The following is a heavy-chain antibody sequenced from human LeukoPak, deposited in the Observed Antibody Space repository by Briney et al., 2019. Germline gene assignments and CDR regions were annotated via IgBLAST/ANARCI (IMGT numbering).Heavy chain of an antibody. CDR1: GGSISSSSYY. V-gene: IGHV4-39*02. CDR3: ARDVEPRDDCSSTSCYGGVDY. Sequence: PSETLSLTCTVSGGSISSSSYYWGWIRQPPGKGLEWIGSIYYSGSTYYNPSLKSRVTISVDTSKNQFSLKLSSVTAADTAVYYCARDVEPRDDCSSTSCYGGVDYWGQGTLVTVSS. D-gene: IGHD2-2*01. J-gene: IGHJ4*02. CDR2: IYYSGST.